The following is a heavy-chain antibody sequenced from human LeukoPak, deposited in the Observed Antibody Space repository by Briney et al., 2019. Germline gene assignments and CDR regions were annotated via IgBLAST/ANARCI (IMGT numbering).Heavy chain of an antibody. D-gene: IGHD5-18*01. J-gene: IGHJ4*02. CDR3: ARRGYTYGYPDY. Sequence: ASVKDSCQASGYTFLRYYMHWVRQAPGQRLEWMGIVTPRDGSTSYAQKFQGRVTMTKDTSTSIVYMELSSLRSEDTAVYYCARRGYTYGYPDYWGQGTLVTVSS. CDR1: GYTFLRYY. CDR2: VTPRDGST. V-gene: IGHV1-46*01.